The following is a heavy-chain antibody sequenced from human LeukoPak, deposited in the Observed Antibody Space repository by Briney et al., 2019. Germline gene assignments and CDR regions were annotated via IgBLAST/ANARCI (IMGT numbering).Heavy chain of an antibody. CDR3: ARNIAVAGRGDYMDV. J-gene: IGHJ6*03. D-gene: IGHD6-19*01. V-gene: IGHV4-39*01. CDR1: RFTFSSYSMN. CDR2: LYSSGST. Sequence: GSLRLSCAASRFTFSSYSMNWVRQPPGKGLEWIGSLYSSGSTYYNPSLKSRVTISVDTSKNQFSLKLSSVTAADTAVYYCARNIAVAGRGDYMDVWGKGTTVTISS.